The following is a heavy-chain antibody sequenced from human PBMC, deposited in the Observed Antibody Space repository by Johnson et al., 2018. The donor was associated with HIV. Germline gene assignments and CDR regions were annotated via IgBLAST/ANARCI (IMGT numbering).Heavy chain of an antibody. CDR2: ISYDGSNN. CDR1: GFTFSSYA. V-gene: IGHV3-30-3*01. CDR3: ARGLAADAFDI. D-gene: IGHD6-13*01. J-gene: IGHJ3*02. Sequence: VQLVESGGGVVQPGRSLRLSCAASGFTFSSYAMHWVRQAPGKGLEWVAVISYDGSNNSYADSVTGRFTISRDNSKNTLYLQMNSLRAEDTAVYYCARGLAADAFDIWGQGTMVTVSS.